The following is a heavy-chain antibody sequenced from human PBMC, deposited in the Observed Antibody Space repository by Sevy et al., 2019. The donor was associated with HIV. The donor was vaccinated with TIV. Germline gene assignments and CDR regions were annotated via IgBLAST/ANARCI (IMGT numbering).Heavy chain of an antibody. CDR1: GFTPSTYG. CDR2: IGYDGSNI. V-gene: IGHV3-33*01. J-gene: IGHJ4*02. D-gene: IGHD2-8*01. CDR3: ARDPRMYGDYLLAYFDY. Sequence: GALRLSCAASGFTPSTYGMHWVRQAPGKGLEWVAVIGYDGSNIYYADSVKGRFTISRDNSKNTQFLQMDSLRAEDTAIYYCARDPRMYGDYLLAYFDYWGQGTLVTVSS.